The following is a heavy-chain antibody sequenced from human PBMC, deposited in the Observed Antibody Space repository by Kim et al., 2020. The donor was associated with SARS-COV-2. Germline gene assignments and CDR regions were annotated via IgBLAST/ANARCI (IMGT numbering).Heavy chain of an antibody. Sequence: ASVKVSCKASGYTFTSYYMHWVRQAPGQGLEWMGIINPSGGSTSYAQKFQGRVTMTRDTSTSTVYMELGSLRSEDTAVYYCAREMVLGVVVAARHRRFDPWGQGTLVTVSS. CDR1: GYTFTSYY. D-gene: IGHD2-15*01. V-gene: IGHV1-46*01. CDR3: AREMVLGVVVAARHRRFDP. J-gene: IGHJ5*02. CDR2: INPSGGST.